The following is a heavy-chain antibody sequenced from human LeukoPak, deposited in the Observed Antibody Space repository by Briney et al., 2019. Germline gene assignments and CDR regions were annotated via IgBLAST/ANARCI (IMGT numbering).Heavy chain of an antibody. CDR3: AREYCSGGSCYNNWFDP. CDR2: ISYDGSNK. J-gene: IGHJ5*02. Sequence: GRSLRLSCAASGFTFSSYAMHWVRQAPGKGLEWVAVISYDGSNKYYADSVKGRFTISRDNSKNTLYLQMNSLRAEDTAVYYCAREYCSGGSCYNNWFDPWGQGTLVTVSS. CDR1: GFTFSSYA. V-gene: IGHV3-30*04. D-gene: IGHD2-15*01.